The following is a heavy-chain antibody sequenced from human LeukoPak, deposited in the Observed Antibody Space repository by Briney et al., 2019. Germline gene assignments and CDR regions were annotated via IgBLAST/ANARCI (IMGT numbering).Heavy chain of an antibody. V-gene: IGHV4-38-2*02. Sequence: PSETLSLTCTVSGYSISSGSYWGWIRQPPGKGLEWIANIYHSGSTNYNPSLKSRVTISVDTSKKQFSLKLSSVTAADTAVYYRARLSLYGSGGLAGHWGQGTLVTVSS. D-gene: IGHD3-10*01. CDR3: ARLSLYGSGGLAGH. J-gene: IGHJ4*02. CDR2: IYHSGST. CDR1: GYSISSGSY.